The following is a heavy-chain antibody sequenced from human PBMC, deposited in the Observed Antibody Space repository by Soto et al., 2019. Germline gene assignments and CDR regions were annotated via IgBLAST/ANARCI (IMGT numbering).Heavy chain of an antibody. V-gene: IGHV3-23*01. Sequence: LRLFYAASEFTFSVYAMSWVLQATGKRLEWVSAISGSGGSTYYADSVKGRFTISRDNSKNTLYLQMNSLRAEDTAVYYCAKPYNDYVWGSYRLLVDAFDIWGQGTMVTFS. CDR2: ISGSGGST. J-gene: IGHJ3*02. D-gene: IGHD3-16*02. CDR3: AKPYNDYVWGSYRLLVDAFDI. CDR1: EFTFSVYA.